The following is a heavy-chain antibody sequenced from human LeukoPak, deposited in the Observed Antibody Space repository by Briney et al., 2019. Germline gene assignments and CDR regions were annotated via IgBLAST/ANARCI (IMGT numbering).Heavy chain of an antibody. Sequence: SETLSLTCTVSGGSISSYYWSWIRQPPGKGLEWIGYIYYSGSTNYNPSLKSRVTISVDTSKNQFSLKLSSVTAADTAVYYCARESRYHYYMDVWGKGTTVTISS. CDR1: GGSISSYY. J-gene: IGHJ6*03. V-gene: IGHV4-59*12. CDR2: IYYSGST. CDR3: ARESRYHYYMDV.